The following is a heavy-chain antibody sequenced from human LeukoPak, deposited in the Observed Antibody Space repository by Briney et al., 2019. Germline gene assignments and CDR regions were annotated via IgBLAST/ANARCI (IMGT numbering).Heavy chain of an antibody. V-gene: IGHV4-34*01. Sequence: PSETLSLTCAVYGGSFSGYYWSWIRQPPGKGREWIGEINHSGSTNYNPSLKSRVTISVDTSKNQFSLKLSSVTAADTAVYYCARGRGGYYDSSGYYYGFDYWGQGTLVTVSS. J-gene: IGHJ4*02. CDR1: GGSFSGYY. CDR3: ARGRGGYYDSSGYYYGFDY. CDR2: INHSGST. D-gene: IGHD3-22*01.